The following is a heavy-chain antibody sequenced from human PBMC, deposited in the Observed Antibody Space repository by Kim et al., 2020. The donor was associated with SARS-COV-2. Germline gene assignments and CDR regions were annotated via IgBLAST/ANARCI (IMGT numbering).Heavy chain of an antibody. CDR1: GFTFSSYA. D-gene: IGHD6-13*01. CDR3: ARSRWVTAAAVY. Sequence: GGSLRLSCAASGFTFSSYAMHWVRQAPGKGLEWVAVISYDGSNNYYADSVKRRFTISRDNSKNTLYLQMNSLRAEATAVYYCARSRWVTAAAVYWGQGTLVTVSS. V-gene: IGHV3-30*04. J-gene: IGHJ4*02. CDR2: ISYDGSNN.